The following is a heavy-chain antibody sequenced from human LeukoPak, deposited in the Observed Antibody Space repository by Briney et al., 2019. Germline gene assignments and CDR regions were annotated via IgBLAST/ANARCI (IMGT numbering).Heavy chain of an antibody. V-gene: IGHV3-30*02. J-gene: IGHJ4*02. Sequence: GGSLRLSCAASGFTFSSYGMHWVRQAPGKGLEWVAFIRYDGSNKYYADSVKGRFTISRDNSKNTLYLQMNSLRAEDTAVYYCAKDLYYYDSSGYFTDYWGQGTLVTVSS. CDR3: AKDLYYYDSSGYFTDY. D-gene: IGHD3-22*01. CDR2: IRYDGSNK. CDR1: GFTFSSYG.